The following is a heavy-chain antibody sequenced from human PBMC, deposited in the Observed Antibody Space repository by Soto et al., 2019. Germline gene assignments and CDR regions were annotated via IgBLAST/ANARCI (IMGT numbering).Heavy chain of an antibody. J-gene: IGHJ6*02. CDR2: ISSSSSYT. V-gene: IGHV3-11*03. CDR3: ASLTYYDILTGPPPGMEV. Sequence: PGGSLRLSCAASGFTFSDYYMSWIRQAPGKGLEWVSYISSSSSYTNYADSVKGRFTISRDNAKNSLYLQMNSLRAEDTAVYYCASLTYYDILTGPPPGMEVWGQGTTVTVSS. CDR1: GFTFSDYY. D-gene: IGHD3-9*01.